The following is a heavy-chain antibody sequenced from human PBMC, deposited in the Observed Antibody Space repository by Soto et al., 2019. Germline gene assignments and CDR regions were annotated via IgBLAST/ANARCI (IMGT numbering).Heavy chain of an antibody. CDR1: GFTFSDYD. V-gene: IGHV3-11*01. Sequence: QVQLVESGGGLVKPGGSLRLSCAASGFTFSDYDMSWIRRAPGKGLEWVSYISSSGGTIYYADSVQARFTISRDNAKNAVVVQMNSLRAADPAVYSCARLRDFRQTSANYDDAFDIWGQGTLVTVSA. CDR2: ISSSGGTI. D-gene: IGHD1-26*01. CDR3: ARLRDFRQTSANYDDAFDI. J-gene: IGHJ3*02.